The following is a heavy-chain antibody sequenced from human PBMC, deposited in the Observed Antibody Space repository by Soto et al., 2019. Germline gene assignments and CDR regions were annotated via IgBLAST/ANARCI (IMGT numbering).Heavy chain of an antibody. V-gene: IGHV1-69*06. Sequence: QVQLEQSGAEVKKPGSSVKVSCKASGGTFGRYAISWVRRAPGQSLEWMGQINAGFGATDLAQMFQGRVRIPADKCTTTVDRELSSLRSDDTAVYYCATDCSGGSCYGASGMDVWGQGTTVTVSS. CDR3: ATDCSGGSCYGASGMDV. J-gene: IGHJ6*02. D-gene: IGHD2-15*01. CDR2: INAGFGAT. CDR1: GGTFGRYA.